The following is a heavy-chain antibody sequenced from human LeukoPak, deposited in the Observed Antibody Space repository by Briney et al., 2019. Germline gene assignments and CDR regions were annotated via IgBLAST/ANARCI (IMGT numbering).Heavy chain of an antibody. V-gene: IGHV4-34*01. Sequence: SETLSLTCAVYGGSFSGYYWSWIRQPPGKGLEWIGEINHSGSTNYNPSLKSRVTISVDTSKNQFSLKLSSVTAADTAVYYCAREPRMGAARRGWFDPWGQGTLVTVSS. CDR2: INHSGST. CDR1: GGSFSGYY. D-gene: IGHD6-6*01. J-gene: IGHJ5*02. CDR3: AREPRMGAARRGWFDP.